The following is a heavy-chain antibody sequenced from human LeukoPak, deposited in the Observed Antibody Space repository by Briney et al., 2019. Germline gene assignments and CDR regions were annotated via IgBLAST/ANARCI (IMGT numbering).Heavy chain of an antibody. D-gene: IGHD2-8*02. CDR3: ARLPTDLLAFDY. V-gene: IGHV4-39*01. CDR2: VYYGGST. CDR1: GGSISSGGFS. Sequence: PSETLSLTCGVSGGSISSGGFSWSWIRQPPGKGLEWIGSVYYGGSTYYNPSLKSRVSISVDTSKNQFSLRLSAVTAADTAVYFCARLPTDLLAFDYWGQGTLVTVSS. J-gene: IGHJ4*02.